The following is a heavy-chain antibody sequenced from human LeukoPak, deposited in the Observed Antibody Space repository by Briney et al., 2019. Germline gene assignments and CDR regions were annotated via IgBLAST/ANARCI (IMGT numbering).Heavy chain of an antibody. Sequence: SETLSLTCTVSVGSISSSSYYWGWIRQPPGKGLEWIGSLYYSGSTYYNPSLKSRVTISVDTSKNQFSLKLSSVTAADTAVYYCARYASYCSGGSCYKGWFDPWGQGTLVSVSS. D-gene: IGHD2-15*01. CDR3: ARYASYCSGGSCYKGWFDP. J-gene: IGHJ5*02. V-gene: IGHV4-39*01. CDR2: LYYSGST. CDR1: VGSISSSSYY.